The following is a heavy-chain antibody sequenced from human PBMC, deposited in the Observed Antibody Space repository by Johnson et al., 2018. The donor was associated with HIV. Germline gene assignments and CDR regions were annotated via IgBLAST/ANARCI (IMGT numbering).Heavy chain of an antibody. CDR2: IKQDGSEK. V-gene: IGHV3-7*02. CDR1: GFPFSSYW. CDR3: ARGELRAFDI. J-gene: IGHJ3*02. Sequence: VQLVESGGGVVQPGRSLRLSCAASGFPFSSYWMSWVRQAPGKGLEWVANIKQDGSEKYYVDSVKGRFTISRDNAKNSLYVQMSSLRTEDTGVYYCARGELRAFDIWGQGTMVTVSS. D-gene: IGHD1-7*01.